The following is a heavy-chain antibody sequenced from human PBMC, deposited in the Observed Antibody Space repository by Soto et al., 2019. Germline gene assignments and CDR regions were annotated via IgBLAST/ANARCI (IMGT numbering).Heavy chain of an antibody. CDR1: GFTFSSFY. D-gene: IGHD2-15*01. Sequence: VQLVESGGGQVKPGESLRLSCAASGFTFSSFYMNWVRQAPGKGLEWVASIDNSSTYIYYADSVKGRFTISRDNTKNSLYLQVNSLRPDDAAVYYCTRDSPGGIPLFDRWRQGTQVTDSS. CDR2: IDNSSTYI. V-gene: IGHV3-21*02. CDR3: TRDSPGGIPLFDR. J-gene: IGHJ5*02.